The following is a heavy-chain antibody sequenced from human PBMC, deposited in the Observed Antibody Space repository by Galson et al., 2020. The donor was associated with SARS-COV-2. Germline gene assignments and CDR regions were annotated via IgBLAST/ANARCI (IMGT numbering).Heavy chain of an antibody. CDR3: ARGGPHTWYFDL. CDR2: INNEGTST. V-gene: IGHV3-74*01. J-gene: IGHJ2*01. CDR1: GFTFSNSW. Sequence: GESLKISCVASGFTFSNSWMHLVRQAPGKGLVWVSRINNEGTSTSYADSVKGRFSISRDNVKNTLYLQMNSLRAEDTAVYYCARGGPHTWYFDLWGRGTLVTVSS. D-gene: IGHD2-15*01.